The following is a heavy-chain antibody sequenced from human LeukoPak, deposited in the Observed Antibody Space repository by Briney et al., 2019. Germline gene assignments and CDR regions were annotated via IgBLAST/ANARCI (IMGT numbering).Heavy chain of an antibody. Sequence: SETLSLTCTVSGGSISSYYWSWIRQPAGKGLEWIGRIYTSGSTNYNPSLKSRVTMSVDTSKNQFSLKLSSVTAADTAVYYCARAPDFWSGYYYYYYYYMDVWGKGTTVTVSS. CDR2: IYTSGST. CDR1: GGSISSYY. J-gene: IGHJ6*03. D-gene: IGHD3-3*01. V-gene: IGHV4-4*07. CDR3: ARAPDFWSGYYYYYYYYMDV.